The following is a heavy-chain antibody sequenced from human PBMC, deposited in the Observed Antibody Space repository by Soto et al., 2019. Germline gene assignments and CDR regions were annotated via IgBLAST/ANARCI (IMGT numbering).Heavy chain of an antibody. D-gene: IGHD2-8*02. V-gene: IGHV3-23*01. CDR3: ARDNPSRYCTGDRCYYYHGMDV. CDR2: ISGSGGST. Sequence: EVQLLESGGGLVQPGGSLRLSCAASGFTFSSYAMSWVRQAPGKGLEWVSAISGSGGSTYYADSVKGRFTISRDNSKNTLYLQMNSLRAEDTAVYYCARDNPSRYCTGDRCYYYHGMDVWGQGTTVTVSS. CDR1: GFTFSSYA. J-gene: IGHJ6*02.